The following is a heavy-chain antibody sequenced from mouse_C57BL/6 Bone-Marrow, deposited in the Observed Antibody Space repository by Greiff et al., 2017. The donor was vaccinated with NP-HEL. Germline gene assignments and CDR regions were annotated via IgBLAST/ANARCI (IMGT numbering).Heavy chain of an antibody. J-gene: IGHJ4*01. V-gene: IGHV2-9-1*01. Sequence: QVQLQQSGPGLVAPSQSLSITCTVSGFSLTSYAISWVRQPPGKGLEWLGVIWTGGGTNYNSALKSRLSISKDNSKSQVFLKMNSLQTDDTARYYCAREERTYYSNYDYAMDYWGQGTSVTVSS. CDR2: IWTGGGT. CDR1: GFSLTSYA. D-gene: IGHD2-5*01. CDR3: AREERTYYSNYDYAMDY.